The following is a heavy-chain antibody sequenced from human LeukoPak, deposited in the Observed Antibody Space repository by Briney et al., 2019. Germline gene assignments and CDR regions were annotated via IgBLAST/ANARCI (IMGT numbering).Heavy chain of an antibody. CDR2: INPSGGGT. V-gene: IGHV1-46*01. J-gene: IGHJ4*02. CDR3: ARPYSGYDFDY. Sequence: GASVTLSCKASGYTFTSYYIHWGRQAPGQGLEWMGIINPSGGGTSYAQKFQGRVTMTRDTSTSTVYMELSSLRSEDTAVYYCARPYSGYDFDYWGQGTLVTVSS. CDR1: GYTFTSYY. D-gene: IGHD5-12*01.